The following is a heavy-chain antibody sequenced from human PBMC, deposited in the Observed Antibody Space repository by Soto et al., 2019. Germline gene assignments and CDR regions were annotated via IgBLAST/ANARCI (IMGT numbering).Heavy chain of an antibody. J-gene: IGHJ4*02. CDR2: ISGSGGST. D-gene: IGHD2-15*01. CDR3: AKAGCSGGSCHTSPFDY. CDR1: GFTFSSYA. Sequence: GGSLRLSCAASGFTFSSYAMSWVRQAPGKRLEWVSAISGSGGSTYYADSVKGRFTISRDNSKNTLYLQMNGLRAEDTAVYYCAKAGCSGGSCHTSPFDYWGQGTLVTVSS. V-gene: IGHV3-23*01.